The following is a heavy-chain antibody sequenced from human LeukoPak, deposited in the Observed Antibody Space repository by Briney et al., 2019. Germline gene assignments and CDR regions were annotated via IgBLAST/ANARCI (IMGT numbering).Heavy chain of an antibody. V-gene: IGHV4-34*01. J-gene: IGHJ4*02. CDR3: ATDIWQWLSF. Sequence: SETLSLTCAVYGGSFSGYYWSWIRQPLGKGLEWIGEINHSGSTNYNPSLKSRVTISVDTSKNQFSLKLSSVTAADTAVYYCATDIWQWLSFWGQGTLVTVSS. CDR2: INHSGST. D-gene: IGHD6-19*01. CDR1: GGSFSGYY.